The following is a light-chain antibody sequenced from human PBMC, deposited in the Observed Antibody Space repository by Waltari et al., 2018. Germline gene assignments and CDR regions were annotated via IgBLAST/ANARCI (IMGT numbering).Light chain of an antibody. CDR2: EDT. V-gene: IGLV2-23*01. CDR1: GREAGSYNL. J-gene: IGLJ3*02. CDR3: CSYAGSGSWV. Sequence: QSALTQPAPVSGSPGQSITMSCTGSGREAGSYNLVSWYQHHPGKAPKLIIYEDTTRPSGISNRFSASKSDNTASLTISGLQAEDEAEYYCCSYAGSGSWVFGGGTKLTVL.